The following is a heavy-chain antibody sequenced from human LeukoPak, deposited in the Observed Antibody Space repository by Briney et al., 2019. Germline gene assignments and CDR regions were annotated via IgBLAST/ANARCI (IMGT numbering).Heavy chain of an antibody. J-gene: IGHJ4*02. CDR3: SKAPHGFVVVPAAIDY. CDR1: GFTFREYA. V-gene: IGHV3-23*01. D-gene: IGHD2-2*01. Sequence: GGSLRLSCAASGFTFREYALNWVRQAPGQGLEWVSDISGSGGATHYADSVKGRFTITRDNSKNTLYLQMNSLRAEDTAVYYCSKAPHGFVVVPAAIDYWGQGTLVTVSS. CDR2: ISGSGGAT.